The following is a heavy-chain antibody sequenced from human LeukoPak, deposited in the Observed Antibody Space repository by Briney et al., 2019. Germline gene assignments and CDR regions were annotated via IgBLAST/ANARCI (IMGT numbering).Heavy chain of an antibody. CDR3: ARVWQQE. V-gene: IGHV3-53*01. D-gene: IGHD6-13*01. J-gene: IGHJ4*02. CDR2: IYSGGST. Sequence: GGSLRLSCAASGFTFSSYSMNWVRQAPGKGLEWVSVIYSGGSTYYADSVKGRFTISRDNSKNTLYLQMNSLRAEDTAVYYCARVWQQEWGQGTLVTVSS. CDR1: GFTFSSYS.